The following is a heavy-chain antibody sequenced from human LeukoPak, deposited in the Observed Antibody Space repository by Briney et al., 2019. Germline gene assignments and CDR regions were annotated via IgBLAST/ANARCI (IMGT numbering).Heavy chain of an antibody. J-gene: IGHJ4*02. D-gene: IGHD3-10*01. V-gene: IGHV4-34*01. CDR3: ARGVDYYGV. CDR2: INHSGGT. CDR1: GGSFSGYS. Sequence: SETLSLTCAVYGGSFSGYSWNWIRQPPVKGLEWIGEINHSGGTNYNPSLKSRVTISVDTSKKQFSLRLSSVTAADTAVYYCARGVDYYGVWGQGTLVTVSS.